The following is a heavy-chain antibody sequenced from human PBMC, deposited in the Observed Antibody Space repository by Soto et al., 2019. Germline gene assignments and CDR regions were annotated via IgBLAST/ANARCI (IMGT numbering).Heavy chain of an antibody. CDR3: ARGGSSSADFWSGYPLDY. CDR2: ISSSSSYI. J-gene: IGHJ4*02. Sequence: EVQLVESGGGLVKPGGSLRLSCAASGFTFSSYSMNWVRQAPGKGLEWVSSISSSSSYIYYADSVKGRFTISRDNAKNSLYRQMNSLRAEDTAVYYCARGGSSSADFWSGYPLDYWGQGTLVTVSS. CDR1: GFTFSSYS. D-gene: IGHD3-3*01. V-gene: IGHV3-21*01.